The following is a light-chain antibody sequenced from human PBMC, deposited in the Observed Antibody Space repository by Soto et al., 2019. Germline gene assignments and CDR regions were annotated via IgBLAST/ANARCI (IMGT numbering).Light chain of an antibody. V-gene: IGLV2-23*01. Sequence: QSALTQPASVSGSPGRSITISCTGTSSDVGSYNLVSWYQQHPGKAPKLMIYEGSKRPSGVSNRFSGSKSGTTASLTISGLQAEDEADYYCCSYAGSSTYVFGTGTKVTVL. CDR3: CSYAGSSTYV. CDR1: SSDVGSYNL. J-gene: IGLJ1*01. CDR2: EGS.